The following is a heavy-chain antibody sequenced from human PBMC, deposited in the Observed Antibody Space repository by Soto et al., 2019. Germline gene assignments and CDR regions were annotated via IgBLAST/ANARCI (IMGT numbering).Heavy chain of an antibody. Sequence: SETLSLTCTVSGGSISSGGYYWSWIRHHPGKGLEWIGYIYYSGSTYYNPSLKSRVTISVDTSKNQFSLKLSSVTAADTAVYYCARGMAGGYYYGMDVWGQGTTVTVS. J-gene: IGHJ6*02. CDR1: GGSISSGGYY. CDR2: IYYSGST. CDR3: ARGMAGGYYYGMDV. V-gene: IGHV4-31*03. D-gene: IGHD2-8*01.